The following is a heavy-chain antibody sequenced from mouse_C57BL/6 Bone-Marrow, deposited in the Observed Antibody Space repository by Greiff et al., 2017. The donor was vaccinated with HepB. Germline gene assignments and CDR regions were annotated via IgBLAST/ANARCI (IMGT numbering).Heavy chain of an antibody. Sequence: QVQLQQSGAELARPGASVKLSCKASGYTFTSYGISWVKQRTGQGLEWIGGFYPRSGNTYYNEKFKGKATLTADKSSSTAYMELRSLTSEDSAVYFCAGDYYGSSYWGQGTTLTVSS. V-gene: IGHV1-81*01. CDR2: FYPRSGNT. CDR3: AGDYYGSSY. CDR1: GYTFTSYG. J-gene: IGHJ2*01. D-gene: IGHD1-1*01.